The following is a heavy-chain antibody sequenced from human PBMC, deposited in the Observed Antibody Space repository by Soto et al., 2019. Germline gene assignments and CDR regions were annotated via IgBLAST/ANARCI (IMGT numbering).Heavy chain of an antibody. V-gene: IGHV1-46*01. CDR2: ISPNGGIT. CDR3: ARGPYSSGSLYYLDY. D-gene: IGHD5-18*01. J-gene: IGHJ4*02. Sequence: QVQLVQSGAEVEKPGASVKVSCKASGYTFIHYYIHWVRQAPGQGLEWMGFISPNGGITSQAQKFQGRVTMTRDTSTSTVYMELSSLRSEDTAIYYCARGPYSSGSLYYLDYWGQGTLVTVSS. CDR1: GYTFIHYY.